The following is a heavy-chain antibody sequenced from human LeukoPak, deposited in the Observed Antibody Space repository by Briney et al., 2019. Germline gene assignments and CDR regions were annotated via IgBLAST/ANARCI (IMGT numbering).Heavy chain of an antibody. Sequence: GGSLRLSCAASGFTFSSYAMSWVRQAPGKGLVWVSRINSDGSSTSYADSVKGRFTISRDNAKNTLYLQMNSLRAEDTAVYYCARETYYYGSGSYPDYWGQGTLVTVSS. D-gene: IGHD3-10*01. CDR1: GFTFSSYA. J-gene: IGHJ4*02. CDR2: INSDGSST. V-gene: IGHV3-74*01. CDR3: ARETYYYGSGSYPDY.